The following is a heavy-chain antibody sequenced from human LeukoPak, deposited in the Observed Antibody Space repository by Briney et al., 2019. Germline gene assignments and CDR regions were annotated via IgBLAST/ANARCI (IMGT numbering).Heavy chain of an antibody. CDR2: IYYSGST. V-gene: IGHV4-39*01. CDR3: ARNSNHYYYYYGMDV. CDR1: GGSISSSSYY. Sequence: PSETLSLTCTVSGGSISSSSYYWGWIRQPPGKGLEWIGSIYYSGSTYYNPSLKSRVTISVDTSKNQFSLKLSSVTAADTAVYYCARNSNHYYYYYGMDVWGRGTTVTVSS. J-gene: IGHJ6*02. D-gene: IGHD4-11*01.